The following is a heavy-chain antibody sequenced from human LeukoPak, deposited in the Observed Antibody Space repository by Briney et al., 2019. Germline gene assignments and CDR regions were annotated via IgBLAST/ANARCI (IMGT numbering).Heavy chain of an antibody. V-gene: IGHV5-10-1*01. CDR2: IDPSDSYT. Sequence: GESLRISCKGSGYSFTSYWISWVRQMPGKGLEWMGRIDPSDSYTNYSPSFQGHVTISADKSISTAYLQWSSLKASDTAMYYCARVTTGYCSGGSCYPIDALDIWGQGTMVTVSP. D-gene: IGHD2-15*01. CDR3: ARVTTGYCSGGSCYPIDALDI. CDR1: GYSFTSYW. J-gene: IGHJ3*02.